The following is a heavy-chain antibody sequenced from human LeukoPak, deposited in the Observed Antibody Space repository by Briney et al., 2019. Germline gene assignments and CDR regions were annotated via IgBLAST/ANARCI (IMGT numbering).Heavy chain of an antibody. V-gene: IGHV3-23*01. CDR2: ISASGGST. J-gene: IGHJ4*02. D-gene: IGHD1-26*01. CDR3: TKFSLRGTYSFDH. Sequence: PGGSLRLSCAASGFTFNNNGMSWVRQAPGKGLEWVSVISASGGSTYYADSVKGRFTISRDNSKNILYLQINSLRVEDTAVYFCTKFSLRGTYSFDHWGQGTLVTVSS. CDR1: GFTFNNNG.